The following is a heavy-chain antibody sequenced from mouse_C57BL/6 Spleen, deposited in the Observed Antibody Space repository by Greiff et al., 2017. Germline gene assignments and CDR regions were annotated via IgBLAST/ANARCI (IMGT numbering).Heavy chain of an antibody. V-gene: IGHV1-69*01. CDR2: IDPSDSYT. Sequence: VQLQQPGAELVMPGASVKLSCKASGYTITSYWMHWVKQRPGQGLEWIGEIDPSDSYTKYTQKFKGKSTLHVDKSSSTAYRQLSSLTSEDSAVYYCARHYYGSSLDYWGQGTTLTVSS. CDR1: GYTITSYW. CDR3: ARHYYGSSLDY. D-gene: IGHD1-1*01. J-gene: IGHJ2*01.